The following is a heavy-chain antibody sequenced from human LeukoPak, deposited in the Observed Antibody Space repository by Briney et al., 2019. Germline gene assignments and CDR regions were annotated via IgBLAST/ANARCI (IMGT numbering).Heavy chain of an antibody. CDR1: AGSISNHS. V-gene: IGHV4-59*11. D-gene: IGHD4-17*01. J-gene: IGHJ3*02. Sequence: PSETLSLTSLVSAGSISNHSWTCIRPPAGKLLEWIGYISYSGSTNYNPSLRSRVTISIDTSNNQISLRLSPVTAADKAVYYCARDPTTVTKGFDIWGLGTMVTVSP. CDR2: ISYSGST. CDR3: ARDPTTVTKGFDI.